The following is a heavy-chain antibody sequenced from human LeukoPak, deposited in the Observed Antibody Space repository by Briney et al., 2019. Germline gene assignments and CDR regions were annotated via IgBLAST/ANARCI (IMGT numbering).Heavy chain of an antibody. V-gene: IGHV1-3*01. CDR3: ARSNSYYDSSGYYQH. Sequence: ASVKVSCKASGYTFTSYAMHWVRQAPGQRLEWMGWINAGNGNTKYSQKFQGRVTITRDTSASTAYMELSSLRSEDTAVYYRARSNSYYDSSGYYQHWGQGTLVTVSS. CDR2: INAGNGNT. J-gene: IGHJ1*01. CDR1: GYTFTSYA. D-gene: IGHD3-22*01.